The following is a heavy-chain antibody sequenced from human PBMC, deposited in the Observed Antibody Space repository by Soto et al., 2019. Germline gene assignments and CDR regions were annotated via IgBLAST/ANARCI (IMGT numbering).Heavy chain of an antibody. V-gene: IGHV4-31*03. J-gene: IGHJ3*02. CDR2: IYYSGST. CDR1: GGSISSGGYY. D-gene: IGHD5-12*01. Sequence: SETLSLTCTVSGGSISSGGYYWSWIRQNPGKGLEWIGYIYYSGSTNYNPSLKSRVTISVDTSKNQFSLELSSVTTADTAVYYCARDESATDAFDIWGQGTMVTVSS. CDR3: ARDESATDAFDI.